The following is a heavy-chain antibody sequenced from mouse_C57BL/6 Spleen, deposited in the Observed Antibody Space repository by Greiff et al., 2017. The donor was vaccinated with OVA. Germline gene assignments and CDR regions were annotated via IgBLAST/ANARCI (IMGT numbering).Heavy chain of an antibody. CDR1: GFTFSDYY. CDR3: AREDSNYAMDY. V-gene: IGHV5-12*01. D-gene: IGHD2-5*01. Sequence: EVQGVESGGGLVQPGGSLKLSCAASGFTFSDYYMYWVRQTPEKRLEWVAYISNGGGSTYYPDTVKGRFTISRDNAKNTLYLQMSRLKSEDTAMYYCAREDSNYAMDYWGQGTSVTVSS. J-gene: IGHJ4*01. CDR2: ISNGGGST.